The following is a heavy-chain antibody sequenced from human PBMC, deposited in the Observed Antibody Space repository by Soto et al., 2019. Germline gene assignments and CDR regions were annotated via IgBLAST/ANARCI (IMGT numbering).Heavy chain of an antibody. D-gene: IGHD6-6*01. CDR1: GGSFSGYY. V-gene: IGHV4-34*01. CDR3: ARGLFGQLGVAQDY. CDR2: INHSGST. Sequence: SETLSLTCAVYGGSFSGYYWSWIRQPPGKGLEWIGEINHSGSTNYNPSLKSRVTISVDTSKNQFSLKLSSVTAADTAVYYCARGLFGQLGVAQDYWGQGTLVTVSS. J-gene: IGHJ4*02.